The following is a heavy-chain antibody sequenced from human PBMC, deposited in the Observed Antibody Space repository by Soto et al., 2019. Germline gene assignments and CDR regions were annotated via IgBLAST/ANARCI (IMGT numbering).Heavy chain of an antibody. V-gene: IGHV3-21*01. Sequence: PGGSLRLSCAASGFTFSSYSMNWVRQAPGKGLEWVSSISSSSSYIYYADSVKGRFTISRDNAKNSLYLQMNSLRAEDTAVYYCARERSYSSSSYPTYYFDYWGQGTLVTVSS. J-gene: IGHJ4*02. CDR3: ARERSYSSSSYPTYYFDY. CDR2: ISSSSSYI. D-gene: IGHD6-6*01. CDR1: GFTFSSYS.